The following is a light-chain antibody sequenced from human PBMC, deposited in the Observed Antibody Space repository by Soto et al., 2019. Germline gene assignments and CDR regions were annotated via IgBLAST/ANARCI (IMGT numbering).Light chain of an antibody. V-gene: IGLV2-14*01. J-gene: IGLJ1*01. CDR2: EVS. CDR3: DSYTSSRAYV. Sequence: QSVLTQPASVSGSPGQSITISCTGTSSDVGGYNYVSWYQQQSGKAPELIIHEVSYRPSGVSNRFSGSKSGNTASLTISGLQAEDEADYYCDSYTSSRAYVFGIGTKVTVL. CDR1: SSDVGGYNY.